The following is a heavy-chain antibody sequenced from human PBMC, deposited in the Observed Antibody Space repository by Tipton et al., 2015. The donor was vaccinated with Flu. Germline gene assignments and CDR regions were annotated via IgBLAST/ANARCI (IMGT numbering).Heavy chain of an antibody. CDR1: GFTFSSYS. D-gene: IGHD2-15*01. J-gene: IGHJ4*02. CDR3: ARVVVVAATRGCYFDY. CDR2: ISSSSSYI. V-gene: IGHV3-21*01. Sequence: GSLRLSCAASGFTFSSYSMNWVRQAPGKGLEWVSSISSSSSYIYYADSVKGRFTISRDNAKNSLYLQMNSLRAEDTAVYYCARVVVVAATRGCYFDYWGQGTLVTVSS.